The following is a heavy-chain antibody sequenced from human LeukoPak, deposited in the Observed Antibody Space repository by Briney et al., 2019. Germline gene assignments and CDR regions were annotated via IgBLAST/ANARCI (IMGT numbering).Heavy chain of an antibody. CDR3: VRERYREDIANFDY. V-gene: IGHV3-48*04. Sequence: PGGSLRLSCTASGFTFSSYSINWVRQAPGKGLEWVSYISSSSSTIYYADSVKGRFTISRDNAKNSLYLQMNSLRAEDTAVYYCVRERYREDIANFDYWGQGTLVTVSS. D-gene: IGHD2-15*01. CDR2: ISSSSSTI. CDR1: GFTFSSYS. J-gene: IGHJ4*02.